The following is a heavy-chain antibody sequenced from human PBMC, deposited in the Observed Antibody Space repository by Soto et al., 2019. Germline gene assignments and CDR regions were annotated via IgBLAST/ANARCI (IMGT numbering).Heavy chain of an antibody. D-gene: IGHD6-13*01. Sequence: EVQLVESGGGLVQPGGSLRLSCAASGFTVSSNHMSWVRQAPGKGLEWISTIYIGGGTYYTDSVKGRFTISRHNSNNALYLQMHSLRAEDTAVYYCARDGGRSSWFEYFQYWGQGSLVTVSS. CDR1: GFTVSSNH. V-gene: IGHV3-66*01. J-gene: IGHJ1*01. CDR2: IYIGGGT. CDR3: ARDGGRSSWFEYFQY.